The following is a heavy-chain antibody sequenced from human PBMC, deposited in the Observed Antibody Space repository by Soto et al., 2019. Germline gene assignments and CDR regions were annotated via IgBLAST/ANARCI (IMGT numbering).Heavy chain of an antibody. D-gene: IGHD1-26*01. J-gene: IGHJ5*02. V-gene: IGHV3-30*18. CDR3: AKPSGSSSTGWFDP. CDR1: GFTFSSYG. CDR2: ISYDGSNK. Sequence: QVQLVESGGGVVQPGRSLRLSCAASGFTFSSYGMHWVRQAPGKGLEWVAVISYDGSNKYYADSVKGRVTISRDNSKNTLYLQMNSLRAEDTAVYYCAKPSGSSSTGWFDPWGKGTLVTVSS.